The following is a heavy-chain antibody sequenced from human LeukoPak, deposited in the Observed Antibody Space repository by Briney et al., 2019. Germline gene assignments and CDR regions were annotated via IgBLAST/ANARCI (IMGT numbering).Heavy chain of an antibody. D-gene: IGHD5-24*01. V-gene: IGHV4-61*03. J-gene: IGHJ1*01. CDR3: AGGWLPEKNGF. CDR2: FHHSGST. CDR1: GGSISSSSYY. Sequence: PSETLSLTCTVSGGSISSSSYYWTWIRQSPGKGLEWIGFFHHSGSTNYNPSFKSRVTISADTSNNHFSLRLTSVTSADTPVYYCAGGWLPEKNGFWGQGTLVTVSA.